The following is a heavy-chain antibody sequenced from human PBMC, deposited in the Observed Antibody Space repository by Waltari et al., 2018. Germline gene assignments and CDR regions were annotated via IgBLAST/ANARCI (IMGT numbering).Heavy chain of an antibody. CDR1: GYSISSGYY. J-gene: IGHJ4*02. D-gene: IGHD2-15*01. V-gene: IGHV4-38-2*01. Sequence: QVQLQESGPGLVKPSETLSLTCAVSGYSISSGYYWGWIRQPPGKGLEWIGSIYHSGRPYYNPSLKSRVTISVDTSKNQFSLKLSSVTAADTAVYYCARGYGGNFDYWGQGTLVTVSS. CDR3: ARGYGGNFDY. CDR2: IYHSGRP.